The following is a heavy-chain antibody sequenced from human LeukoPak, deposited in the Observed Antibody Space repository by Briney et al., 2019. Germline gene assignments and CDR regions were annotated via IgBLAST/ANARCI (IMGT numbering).Heavy chain of an antibody. D-gene: IGHD3-9*01. V-gene: IGHV4-61*01. CDR1: GGSISSSIYY. J-gene: IGHJ4*02. Sequence: PSETLSLTCSVSGGSISSSIYYWSWIRQPPGKGLEWIGYIYYSGSTNYNPSLKSRVTISVDTSKNQFSLKLSSVTAADTAVYYCARARGDILTGYYYYFDYWGQGTLVTVSS. CDR2: IYYSGST. CDR3: ARARGDILTGYYYYFDY.